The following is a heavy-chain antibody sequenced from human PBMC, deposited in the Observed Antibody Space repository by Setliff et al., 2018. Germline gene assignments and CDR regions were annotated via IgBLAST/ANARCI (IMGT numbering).Heavy chain of an antibody. CDR2: INRRGST. CDR1: GGSVNSGYDN. J-gene: IGHJ6*03. D-gene: IGHD6-19*01. Sequence: PSETLSLTCTVSGGSVNSGYDNWNWLRQPAGKGLEWIGHINRRGSTNFTPSLKSRVTISLDTSKNPFSLNLTSVTAADTAVYYCARATSGWYSAYYYYMDVWGKGTTVTVSS. V-gene: IGHV4-61*09. CDR3: ARATSGWYSAYYYYMDV.